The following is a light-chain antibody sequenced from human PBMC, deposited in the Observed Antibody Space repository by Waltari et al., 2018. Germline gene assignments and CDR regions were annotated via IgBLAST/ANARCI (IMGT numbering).Light chain of an antibody. CDR1: QSVSSS. CDR2: GAS. J-gene: IGKJ3*01. CDR3: QHYSNWPFT. Sequence: EIVLTQSPATLSLSPGERATLSCRASQSVSSSLAWYQQKPGQAPRLIIYGASNRATVIPDRISGSGSGTDFTLTISSLEPEDFAVYSCQHYSNWPFTFGPGTKLDIK. V-gene: IGKV3-15*01.